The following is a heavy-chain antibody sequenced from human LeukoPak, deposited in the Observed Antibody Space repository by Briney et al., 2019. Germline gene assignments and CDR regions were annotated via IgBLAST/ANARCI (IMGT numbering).Heavy chain of an antibody. D-gene: IGHD2-2*01. V-gene: IGHV4-38-2*01. CDR2: IYRTGSA. CDR3: ARANDRGGTSPLDY. Sequence: SETLSLTCGVSNYYISSGSYWSWIRQPPGKGLEWIGSIYRTGSAYYSSSLQSRVTISVDTSKNQFSVKLSSVTAADTAVYYCARANDRGGTSPLDYWGQGTLVTVSS. CDR1: NYYISSGSY. J-gene: IGHJ4*02.